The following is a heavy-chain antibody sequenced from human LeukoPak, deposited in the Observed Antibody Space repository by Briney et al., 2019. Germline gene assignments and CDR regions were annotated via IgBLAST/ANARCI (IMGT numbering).Heavy chain of an antibody. CDR1: GYTFTGYY. J-gene: IGHJ6*02. CDR2: INPNSGGT. V-gene: IGHV1-2*02. Sequence: WASVKVSCKASGYTFTGYYMHWVRQAPGQGLEWMGWINPNSGGTNYAQKFQGRVTMTRDTSISTAYMELSRLRSDDTAVYYCARGRHSGYVVYCGMDVWGQGTTVTVSS. D-gene: IGHD5-12*01. CDR3: ARGRHSGYVVYCGMDV.